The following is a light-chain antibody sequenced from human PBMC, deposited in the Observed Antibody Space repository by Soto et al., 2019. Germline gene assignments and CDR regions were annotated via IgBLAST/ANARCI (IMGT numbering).Light chain of an antibody. J-gene: IGLJ2*01. V-gene: IGLV1-44*01. CDR1: SSNIGSNT. Sequence: QSVLTQPPSASGTPGQRVTISCSGSSSNIGSNTVNWYQQLPGTAPKLLIYSNNQRPSGVPDRFSGSKSGTSASLAISGLQSEDEADYYCATWDDRLSAAVFGGGTKVTVL. CDR2: SNN. CDR3: ATWDDRLSAAV.